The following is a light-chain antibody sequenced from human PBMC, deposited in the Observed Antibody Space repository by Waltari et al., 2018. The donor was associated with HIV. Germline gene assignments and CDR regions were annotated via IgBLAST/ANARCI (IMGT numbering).Light chain of an antibody. J-gene: IGKJ3*01. CDR3: QHYNNWPPLFT. Sequence: EIVMTQSPATLSVSPGERATLSCRASQSVIRNLAWYQQKPGQAPRLLIYGSSTRAPGIPARFSGSGSGTEFSLTISGLQSEDSAIYYCQHYNNWPPLFTFGPGTTV. CDR2: GSS. V-gene: IGKV3-15*01. CDR1: QSVIRN.